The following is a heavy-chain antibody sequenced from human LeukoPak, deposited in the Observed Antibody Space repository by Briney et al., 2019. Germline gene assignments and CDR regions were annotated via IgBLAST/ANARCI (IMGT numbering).Heavy chain of an antibody. CDR1: GFTFSGSA. CDR3: TRLPEMIAVAGPTEEGIDY. Sequence: GGSLRLSCAASGFTFSGSAMHWVRQASGKGLEWVGRIRSKANSYATAYAASVKGRFTISRDDSKNTAYLQMNSLKTEDTAVYYCTRLPEMIAVAGPTEEGIDYWGQGTLVTVSS. CDR2: IRSKANSYAT. D-gene: IGHD6-19*01. J-gene: IGHJ4*02. V-gene: IGHV3-73*01.